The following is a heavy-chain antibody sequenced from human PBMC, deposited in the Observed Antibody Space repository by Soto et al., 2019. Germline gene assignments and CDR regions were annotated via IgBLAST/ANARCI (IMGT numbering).Heavy chain of an antibody. D-gene: IGHD6-19*01. CDR3: AMSAGWYAIHS. Sequence: SGTLSLPCAVSGGSISSGGFSWGLIRQPPGKGLEWIGYMYHSGSTYYNPSLKSRVTISIDQSKNQFSLSLTSVTAADTAVYYCAMSAGWYAIHSWGQGTLVTVSS. J-gene: IGHJ4*02. CDR1: GGSISSGGFS. CDR2: MYHSGST. V-gene: IGHV4-30-2*01.